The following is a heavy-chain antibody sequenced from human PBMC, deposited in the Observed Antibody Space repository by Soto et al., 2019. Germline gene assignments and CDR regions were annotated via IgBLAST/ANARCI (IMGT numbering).Heavy chain of an antibody. V-gene: IGHV3-53*01. J-gene: IGHJ6*02. CDR2: IYSGGST. CDR1: GFTVSSNY. Sequence: PGGSLRLSCAASGFTVSSNYMSWVRQAPGKGLEWVSVIYSGGSTYYADSVKGRFTISRDNSKNTLYLQMNSLRAEDTAVYYFAIDVIYDILTGPQYHYGMDVWGQGTTVTVSS. D-gene: IGHD3-9*01. CDR3: AIDVIYDILTGPQYHYGMDV.